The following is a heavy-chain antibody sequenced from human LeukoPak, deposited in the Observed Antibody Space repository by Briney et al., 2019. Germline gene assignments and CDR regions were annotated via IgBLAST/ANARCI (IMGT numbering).Heavy chain of an antibody. V-gene: IGHV3-30*04. J-gene: IGHJ4*02. CDR1: GFTFSSYA. D-gene: IGHD4-17*01. Sequence: GGSLRLSCAASGFTFSSYAMHWVRQAPGKGLEWVAVISYDGSNKYYADSVKGRFTISRDNAKNSLYLQMNSLRAEDTAVYYCAKAGMTTVTPRYYFDYWGQGTLVTVSS. CDR2: ISYDGSNK. CDR3: AKAGMTTVTPRYYFDY.